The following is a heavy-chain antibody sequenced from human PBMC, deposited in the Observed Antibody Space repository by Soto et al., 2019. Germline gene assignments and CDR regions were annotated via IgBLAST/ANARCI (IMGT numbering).Heavy chain of an antibody. D-gene: IGHD6-13*01. CDR1: GSSFTSYW. CDR2: IDPSDSYT. Sequence: PGESLKISCKGSGSSFTSYWIGWVRQMPGKGLEWMGRIDPSDSYTNYSPSFQGHVTISADKSISTAYLQWSSLKASETAMYYCARYSIAEAGSNYGMDVWGQGTTVTVSS. V-gene: IGHV5-10-1*01. J-gene: IGHJ6*02. CDR3: ARYSIAEAGSNYGMDV.